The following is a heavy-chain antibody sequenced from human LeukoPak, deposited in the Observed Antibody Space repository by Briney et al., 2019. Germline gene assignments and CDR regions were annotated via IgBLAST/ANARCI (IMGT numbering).Heavy chain of an antibody. CDR1: GGSISSGGYY. J-gene: IGHJ6*02. V-gene: IGHV4-30-4*01. CDR3: ARGFGELIRGDYYYYGMDV. D-gene: IGHD3-10*01. Sequence: SETLSLTCTVSGGSISSGGYYWSWIRQPPGKGLEWIGYIYYSGTTYYNPSPKSRVTISVDTSKNQFSLRLTSVTAADTAVYYCARGFGELIRGDYYYYGMDVWGQGTTVTVSS. CDR2: IYYSGTT.